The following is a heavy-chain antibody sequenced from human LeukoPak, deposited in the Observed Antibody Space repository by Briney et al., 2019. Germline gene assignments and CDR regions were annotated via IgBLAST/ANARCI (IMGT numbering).Heavy chain of an antibody. J-gene: IGHJ4*02. V-gene: IGHV4-38-2*02. Sequence: PSETLSLTCTVSGYSISSGYYWGWIRQPPGKGLEWIGSIYHSGSTYYNPSLKSRVTISVATSKNQFSLKLSSVTAADTAVYYCARDGPDIVVVPAAILPLDYWGQGTLVTVSS. CDR2: IYHSGST. CDR3: ARDGPDIVVVPAAILPLDY. CDR1: GYSISSGYY. D-gene: IGHD2-2*02.